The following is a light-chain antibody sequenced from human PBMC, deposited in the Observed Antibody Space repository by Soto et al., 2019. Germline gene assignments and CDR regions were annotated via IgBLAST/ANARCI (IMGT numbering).Light chain of an antibody. V-gene: IGKV3-15*01. Sequence: DIAMTHSPATLYASPGERATLSCRASESVSSNLAWYQQKPGQAPRLLIYGASSRATGIPARFSGSASGTEFTLSISSLQSEDFAVYYCQQYNNWPLTFGGGTKVDIK. CDR1: ESVSSN. CDR2: GAS. CDR3: QQYNNWPLT. J-gene: IGKJ4*01.